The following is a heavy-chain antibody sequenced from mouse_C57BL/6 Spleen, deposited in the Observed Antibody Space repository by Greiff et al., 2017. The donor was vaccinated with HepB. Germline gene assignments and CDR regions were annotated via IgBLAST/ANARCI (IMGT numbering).Heavy chain of an antibody. D-gene: IGHD2-2*01. CDR2: IYPGSGST. V-gene: IGHV1-55*01. CDR3: ARKGFYGYDGAMDY. CDR1: GYTFTSYW. Sequence: VQLQQSGAELVKPGASVKMSCKASGYTFTSYWITWVKQRPGQGLEWIGDIYPGSGSTNYNEKFKSKATLTVDTSSSTAYMQLSSLTSEDSAVYYCARKGFYGYDGAMDYWGQGTSVTVSS. J-gene: IGHJ4*01.